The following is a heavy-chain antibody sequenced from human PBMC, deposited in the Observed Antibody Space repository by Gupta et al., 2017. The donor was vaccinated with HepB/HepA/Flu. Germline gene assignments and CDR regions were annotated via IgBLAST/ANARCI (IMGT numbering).Heavy chain of an antibody. J-gene: IGHJ5*02. V-gene: IGHV3-74*01. CDR2: SNRDGSST. D-gene: IGHD2-8*02. Sequence: EVQVVESGGGLAQPGGSLRLSCAASGFTFRSHWMHWVRQAPGKGLVWVSRSNRDGSSTRHADSVKGRFTISRDNAKSTLYLQMNSLRVEDTAVYYCARDTGEGFDPWGQGTLVTVSS. CDR3: ARDTGEGFDP. CDR1: GFTFRSHW.